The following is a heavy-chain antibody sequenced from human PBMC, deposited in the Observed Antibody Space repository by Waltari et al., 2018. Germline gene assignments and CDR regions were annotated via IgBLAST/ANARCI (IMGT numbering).Heavy chain of an antibody. V-gene: IGHV4-38-2*02. CDR3: TTDQGGRYCSGSSCCTTKSFDL. CDR2: VYYTGDT. J-gene: IGHJ4*02. D-gene: IGHD2-15*01. Sequence: QVELQESGPRLVKASETLSLTCDVSGYSISRVYYWAWIRQSPGGELGWIGSVYYTGDTDKNPCLERRVTMAVDTSKNQFALDLSTVTAADSAVYYCTTDQGGRYCSGSSCCTTKSFDLWGQGALVTVSS. CDR1: GYSISRVYY.